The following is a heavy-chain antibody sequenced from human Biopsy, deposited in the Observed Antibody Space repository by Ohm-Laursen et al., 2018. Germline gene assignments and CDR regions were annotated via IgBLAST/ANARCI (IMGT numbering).Heavy chain of an antibody. V-gene: IGHV4-4*07. CDR1: GGSLSNYY. D-gene: IGHD1-7*01. CDR3: ARDYGLELGGLEAFDI. Sequence: GTLSLTCTVSGGSLSNYYWSWIRQPAGKGLEWIGRIYTSGSSNKNPSLMSRVTMSVDTSKKQFSLKVYSVTAVDTAVYYCARDYGLELGGLEAFDIWGQGTMVTVSS. CDR2: IYTSGSS. J-gene: IGHJ3*02.